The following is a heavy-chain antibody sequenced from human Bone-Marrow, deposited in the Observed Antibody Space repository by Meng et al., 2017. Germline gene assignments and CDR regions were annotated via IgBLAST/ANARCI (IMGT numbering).Heavy chain of an antibody. Sequence: RQEHGGAVLLKPSEALALTGGGYGGSCSGYYWGWIRQPPGKGLEWIGEINHSGSTNYNPSLKSRVTISVDTSKNQFSLKLSSGTAADTAVYYCARGRVFRRTIFGVVIFDYWGQGTLVTVSS. J-gene: IGHJ4*02. V-gene: IGHV4-34*01. D-gene: IGHD3-3*01. CDR2: INHSGST. CDR3: ARGRVFRRTIFGVVIFDY. CDR1: GGSCSGYY.